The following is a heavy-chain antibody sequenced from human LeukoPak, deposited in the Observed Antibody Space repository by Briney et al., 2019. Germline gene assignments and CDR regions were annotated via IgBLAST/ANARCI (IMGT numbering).Heavy chain of an antibody. Sequence: ASVKVSCKASGYTFTCYYMHWVRQAPGQGLEWKGWINPNSGGTNYAQKFQGRVSMTRDTSISTAYMELSRLKSDDTAVYYCARVPENYYDSSGYHYWGQGTLVTVSS. CDR1: GYTFTCYY. D-gene: IGHD3-22*01. J-gene: IGHJ4*02. V-gene: IGHV1-2*02. CDR2: INPNSGGT. CDR3: ARVPENYYDSSGYHY.